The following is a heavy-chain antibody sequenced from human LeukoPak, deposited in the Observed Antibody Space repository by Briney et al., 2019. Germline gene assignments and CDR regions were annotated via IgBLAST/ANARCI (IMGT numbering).Heavy chain of an antibody. CDR2: IYYSGST. CDR1: GGSISSYY. D-gene: IGHD4-17*01. V-gene: IGHV4-59*08. J-gene: IGHJ5*02. Sequence: SETLSLTCTVSGGSISSYYWSWIRQPPGKGLEWIGYIYYSGSTYYNPSLKSRVTISVDTSKNQFSLKLSSVTAADTAVYYCARVLGYGDYSAYNWFDPWGQGTLVTVSS. CDR3: ARVLGYGDYSAYNWFDP.